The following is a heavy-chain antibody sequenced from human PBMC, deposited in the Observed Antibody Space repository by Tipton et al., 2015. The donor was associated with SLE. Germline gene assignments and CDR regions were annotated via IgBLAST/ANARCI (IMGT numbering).Heavy chain of an antibody. CDR1: GFTFSSYW. Sequence: SLRLSCAASGFTFSSYWMSWVRQAPGKGLEWVANIKQDGSEKYYVDSVKGRLTISRDNAKNSLYLQMNSLRAEDTAVYYCARDAFDQFGVVIFYYGMDVWGQGTTVTVSS. CDR2: IKQDGSEK. V-gene: IGHV3-7*01. J-gene: IGHJ6*02. D-gene: IGHD3-3*01. CDR3: ARDAFDQFGVVIFYYGMDV.